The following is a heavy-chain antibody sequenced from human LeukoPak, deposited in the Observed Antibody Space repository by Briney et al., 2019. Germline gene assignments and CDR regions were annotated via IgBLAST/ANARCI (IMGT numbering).Heavy chain of an antibody. CDR3: ARDRSIAVAGTIDY. Sequence: GGSLRLSCAASGFTFSSYAMHWVRQAPGKGLEYVSAISSNGGSTYYANSVKGRFTISRDNSKNTLYLQMGSLRAEDMAVYYCARDRSIAVAGTIDYWGQGTLVTVSS. D-gene: IGHD6-19*01. CDR2: ISSNGGST. CDR1: GFTFSSYA. J-gene: IGHJ4*02. V-gene: IGHV3-64*01.